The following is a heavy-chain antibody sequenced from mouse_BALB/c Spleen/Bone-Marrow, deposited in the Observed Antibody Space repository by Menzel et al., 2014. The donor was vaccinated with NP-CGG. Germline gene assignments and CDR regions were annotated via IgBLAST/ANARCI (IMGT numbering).Heavy chain of an antibody. CDR2: INPSTGYT. V-gene: IGHV1-7*01. J-gene: IGHJ2*01. CDR3: ARSYGKNVDY. D-gene: IGHD2-1*01. Sequence: QVQLQQSGAELAKPGAPVKMSCKASGYTFTSYWMHWVKQRPGQGLEWIGNINPSTGYTEYNQKFKDKATLTADKSSSTAYMQLNSLTSEDSAAYYCARSYGKNVDYWGQGTTLTVSS. CDR1: GYTFTSYW.